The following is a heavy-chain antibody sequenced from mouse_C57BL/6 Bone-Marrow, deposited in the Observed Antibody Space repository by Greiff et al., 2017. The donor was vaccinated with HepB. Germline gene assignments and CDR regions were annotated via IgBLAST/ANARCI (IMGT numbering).Heavy chain of an antibody. CDR1: GYTFTGYW. CDR3: ARYPLRRAMDY. V-gene: IGHV1-9*01. Sequence: VHLVESGAELMKPGASVKLSCKATGYTFTGYWIEWVKQRPGHGLEWIGEILPGSGSTNYNEKFKGKATFPADTSSNPAYMQLSSLTTEDSAIYYCARYPLRRAMDYWGQGTSVTVSS. D-gene: IGHD1-1*01. CDR2: ILPGSGST. J-gene: IGHJ4*01.